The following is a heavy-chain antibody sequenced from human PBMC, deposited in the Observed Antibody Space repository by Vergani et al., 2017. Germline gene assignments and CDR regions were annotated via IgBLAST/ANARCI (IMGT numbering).Heavy chain of an antibody. J-gene: IGHJ3*01. CDR3: ARRSGGYYXGGKVHPLRTAFDV. Sequence: QVQLQASGPGRVKPSQTLSLTCTMSGGSISAGYYFWSWIRQPAGKGLEWLGHISASGNASHSPSLKTRVSMSVDTSKNQFSLTVTSVTAAATAIYFCARRSGGYYXGGKVHPLRTAFDVWGHGTVVTVSS. CDR2: ISASGNA. D-gene: IGHD2-15*01. V-gene: IGHV4-61*02. CDR1: GGSISAGYYF.